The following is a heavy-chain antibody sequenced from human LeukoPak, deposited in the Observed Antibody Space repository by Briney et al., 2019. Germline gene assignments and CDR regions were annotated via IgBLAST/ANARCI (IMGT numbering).Heavy chain of an antibody. Sequence: SETLSLTCTVSGGSISSSSYYWGWIRQPPGEGLEWIGSIYYSGSTYYNPSLKSRVTISVDTSKNQFSLKLSSVTAADTAVYYCARERGYCSSTSCYSYYYYYMDVWGKGTTVTVSS. V-gene: IGHV4-39*07. CDR3: ARERGYCSSTSCYSYYYYYMDV. D-gene: IGHD2-2*01. J-gene: IGHJ6*03. CDR1: GGSISSSSYY. CDR2: IYYSGST.